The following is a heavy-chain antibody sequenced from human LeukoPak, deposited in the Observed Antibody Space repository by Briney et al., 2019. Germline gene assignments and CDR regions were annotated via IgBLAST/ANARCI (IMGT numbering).Heavy chain of an antibody. J-gene: IGHJ4*02. CDR2: ISSSSSYI. CDR1: GFTFSSYS. CDR3: ARDGQGTKYYYDGSGYYPFDY. D-gene: IGHD3-22*01. Sequence: GGSLRLSCAASGFTFSSYSMNWVRQAPGKGLEWVSSISSSSSYIYYADSVKGRFTISRDNAKNSLYLQMNSLRAEDTAVYYCARDGQGTKYYYDGSGYYPFDYWGQGTLVTVSS. V-gene: IGHV3-21*01.